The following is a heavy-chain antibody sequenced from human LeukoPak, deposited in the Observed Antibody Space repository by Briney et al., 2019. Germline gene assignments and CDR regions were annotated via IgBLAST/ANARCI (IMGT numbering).Heavy chain of an antibody. CDR2: IRSKANSYAT. J-gene: IGHJ4*02. V-gene: IGHV3-73*01. CDR1: GFTFSGSA. Sequence: GGSLRLSCAASGFTFSGSAMHWVRQTSGKGLEWVGRIRSKANSYATAYAASLKGRFTISRDDSKNTAYLEMNSLESEDTAVYYCARRATSERGHSYGLDYWGQGTLVTVSS. D-gene: IGHD5-18*01. CDR3: ARRATSERGHSYGLDY.